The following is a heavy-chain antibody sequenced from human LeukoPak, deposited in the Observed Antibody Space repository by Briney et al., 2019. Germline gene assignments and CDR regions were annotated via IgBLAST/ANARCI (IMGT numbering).Heavy chain of an antibody. V-gene: IGHV1-69*04. CDR3: ARASGWYEGDYYYYSGMDV. CDR2: INPIFGIA. D-gene: IGHD6-19*01. J-gene: IGHJ6*02. CDR1: GCIFSNYA. Sequence: SVPDSCLATGCIFSNYAINWVRQAPGQGRAWMGSINPIFGIANYVQKLQGRVTITADTSTSTAYMELSSLRSEDTGVYYCARASGWYEGDYYYYSGMDVWGQGTTVTVSS.